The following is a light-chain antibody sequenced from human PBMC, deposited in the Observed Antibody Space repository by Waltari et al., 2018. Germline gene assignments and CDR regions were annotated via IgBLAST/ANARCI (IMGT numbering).Light chain of an antibody. Sequence: DIVMTQSPESLAVSLGERATINCKSSQSVLYSSNNKNYLAWYQQKPGQPPKLLIYWASTRESGVPDRFSGSGSGTDFTLTITTLQAEDVAIYYCQQYYSTPPTFGQGTKVEIK. J-gene: IGKJ1*01. CDR3: QQYYSTPPT. V-gene: IGKV4-1*01. CDR1: QSVLYSSNNKNY. CDR2: WAS.